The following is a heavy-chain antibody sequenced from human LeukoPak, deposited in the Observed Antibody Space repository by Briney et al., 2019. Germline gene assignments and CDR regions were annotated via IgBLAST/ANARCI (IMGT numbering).Heavy chain of an antibody. CDR3: AKAESYFFYYYMDV. CDR2: ISGSGGST. CDR1: GFTFSSYA. J-gene: IGHJ6*03. V-gene: IGHV3-23*01. D-gene: IGHD3-10*01. Sequence: GGSLRLSCAASGFTFSSYAMSWVRQAPGKGLEWVSAISGSGGSTYYADSVKGRFTISRDNSKNTLYLQMNSLRAEDTAVYYRAKAESYFFYYYMDVWGKGTTVTVSS.